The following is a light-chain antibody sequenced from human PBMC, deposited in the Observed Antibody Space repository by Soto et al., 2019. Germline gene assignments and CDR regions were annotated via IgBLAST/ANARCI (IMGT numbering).Light chain of an antibody. V-gene: IGKV3-20*01. J-gene: IGKJ2*01. CDR1: QSVSSYY. CDR2: GAS. Sequence: EIVLTQSPGTLSLSPGERGTLSCRASQSVSSYYLAWYQQKPGQAPRLLIYGASSRATGIPDRFSGSGSRTDFTLTISRLEPEDFAVYYCQQYAYSPHTCGQGTKLEIK. CDR3: QQYAYSPHT.